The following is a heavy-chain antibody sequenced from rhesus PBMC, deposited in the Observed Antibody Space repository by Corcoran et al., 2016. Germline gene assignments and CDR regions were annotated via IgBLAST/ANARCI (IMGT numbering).Heavy chain of an antibody. CDR2: HSERGGTT. D-gene: IGHD2-33*01. Sequence: DVQLVESGGGLVKPGGSLRPSCVASGFTFRRYEMHWVRPAPGKGLEWVAGHSERGGTTYDADAVKGRFTISSDNAKNSLFLQMNSLRAEDTGVYYCTRGVAGFNYWGQGVLVTVSS. CDR1: GFTFRRYE. V-gene: IGHV3-100*02. CDR3: TRGVAGFNY. J-gene: IGHJ4*01.